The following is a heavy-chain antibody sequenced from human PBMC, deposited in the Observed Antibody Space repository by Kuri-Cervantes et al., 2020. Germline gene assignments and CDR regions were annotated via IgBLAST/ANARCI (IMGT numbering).Heavy chain of an antibody. D-gene: IGHD2-2*01. CDR2: VFYTGTP. CDR3: ARDLRATSAATSAGYYYYYMDV. Sequence: SETLSLTCTVSGGSISSPYWSWIRQSPGKGLEWIGYVFYTGTPYYSPSLKSRVTISLDTSKKQFSLKVTSVTAADTAIYYCARDLRATSAATSAGYYYYYMDVWGKGTTVTVSS. CDR1: GGSISSPY. V-gene: IGHV4-59*11. J-gene: IGHJ6*03.